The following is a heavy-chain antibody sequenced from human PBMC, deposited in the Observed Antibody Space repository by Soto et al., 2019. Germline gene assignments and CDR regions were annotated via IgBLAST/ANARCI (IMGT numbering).Heavy chain of an antibody. CDR1: GFTFTSSA. J-gene: IGHJ6*02. D-gene: IGHD3-3*01. V-gene: IGHV1-58*01. CDR2: IVVGSGNT. Sequence: SVKVSCKASGFTFTSSAVQWVRQALGQRLEWIGWIVVGSGNTNYAQKFQERVTITRDMSTSTAYMELSSLRSEDTAVYYCAAGKRFLEWLNYYGMDVWGQGTTVTV. CDR3: AAGKRFLEWLNYYGMDV.